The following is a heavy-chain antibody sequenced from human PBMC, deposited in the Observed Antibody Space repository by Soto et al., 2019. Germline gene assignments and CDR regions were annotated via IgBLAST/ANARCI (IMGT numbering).Heavy chain of an antibody. J-gene: IGHJ6*02. CDR1: GGTFSSYA. Sequence: ASVKVSCKASGGTFSSYAISWVRQAPGQGLEWMGGIIPIFGTANYAQKFQGRVTITADESTSTAYMELSSLRSEDTAVYYCARDLIVVVPAATATPVYYYYYGMDVWGQGTTVTVSS. D-gene: IGHD2-2*01. CDR3: ARDLIVVVPAATATPVYYYYYGMDV. V-gene: IGHV1-69*13. CDR2: IIPIFGTA.